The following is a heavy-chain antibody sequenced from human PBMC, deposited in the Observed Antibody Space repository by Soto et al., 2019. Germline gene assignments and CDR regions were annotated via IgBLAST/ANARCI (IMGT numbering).Heavy chain of an antibody. CDR1: GGSFSGYY. CDR3: ARADDYGMDV. J-gene: IGHJ6*02. V-gene: IGHV4-34*01. Sequence: LSLTCAVYGGSFSGYYWSWIRQPPGKGLEWIGEINHSGGTNYNPSLKSRVTISVDTSKNQFSLKLSSVTAADTAVYYCARADDYGMDVWGQGTTVTVSS. CDR2: INHSGGT.